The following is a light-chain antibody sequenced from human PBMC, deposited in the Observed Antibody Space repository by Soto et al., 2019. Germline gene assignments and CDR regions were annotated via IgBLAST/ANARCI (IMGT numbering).Light chain of an antibody. J-gene: IGLJ1*01. CDR3: SSLPTTYFVV. CDR1: GSDIGAYNY. V-gene: IGLV2-14*01. Sequence: QSVLTQPASVSGSPGQSITTSCTGTGSDIGAYNYVSWYQQHPGKAPKLIIYGVYHRPSGVSTRFAASKSAYTASLTISGLQAYDDADYYCSSLPTTYFVVFGPWSKVTVL. CDR2: GVY.